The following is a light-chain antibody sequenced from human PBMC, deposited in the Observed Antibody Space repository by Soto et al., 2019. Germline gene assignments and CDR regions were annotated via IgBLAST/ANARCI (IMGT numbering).Light chain of an antibody. J-gene: IGKJ5*01. Sequence: EIVLTQSPATLSLSQGERATLSCRASHTISSSYLAWYQQKPGQAPRLPIYGASTRATGIPARFSGSGSGTEFTLTISSLQSEDFAVYYCQQYKNWPPITFGQGTRLEI. CDR3: QQYKNWPPIT. CDR1: HTISSSY. V-gene: IGKV3-15*01. CDR2: GAS.